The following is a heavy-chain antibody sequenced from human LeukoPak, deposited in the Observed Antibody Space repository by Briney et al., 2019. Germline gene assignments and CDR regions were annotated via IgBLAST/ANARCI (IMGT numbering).Heavy chain of an antibody. D-gene: IGHD3-9*01. V-gene: IGHV4-59*08. J-gene: IGHJ4*02. CDR1: GGSISSYY. CDR3: TRHSRSTTYYDILTGYLDY. Sequence: PPETLSLTCTVSGGSISSYYWSWIRQPPGKGLEWIGYIYYSGSTNYNPSLKSRVTISVDTSKNQFSLKLSSVTAADTAVYYCTRHSRSTTYYDILTGYLDYWGQGTLVTVSS. CDR2: IYYSGST.